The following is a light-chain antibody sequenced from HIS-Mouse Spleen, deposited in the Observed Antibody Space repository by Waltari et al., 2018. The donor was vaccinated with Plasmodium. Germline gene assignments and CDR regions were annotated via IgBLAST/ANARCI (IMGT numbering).Light chain of an antibody. CDR3: QQYGSSPIT. V-gene: IGKV3-20*01. CDR2: GDS. CDR1: QSVSSSY. J-gene: IGKJ5*01. Sequence: EIVLTQSPGTLSSSPGERATLSCRASQSVSSSYLDWYQQKPGQAPRLPLLGDSSRATGIPDRFSGSGSGTDFTLTISRLEPEDFAVYYCQQYGSSPITFGQGTRLEIK.